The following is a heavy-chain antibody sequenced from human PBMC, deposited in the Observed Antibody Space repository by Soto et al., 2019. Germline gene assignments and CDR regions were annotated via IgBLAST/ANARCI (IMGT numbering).Heavy chain of an antibody. Sequence: QVQLVQSGAEVKKPGASVKVSCKASGYTFTGYYIHWVRQAPGQGLEWMGWINPNTGGTNYAQKFQGWVTMTRDTCISTAYMELSRLTSDDTAVYYCARDLQLRVCDYWGQGTLVTVSS. J-gene: IGHJ4*02. D-gene: IGHD1-7*01. CDR2: INPNTGGT. CDR1: GYTFTGYY. V-gene: IGHV1-2*04. CDR3: ARDLQLRVCDY.